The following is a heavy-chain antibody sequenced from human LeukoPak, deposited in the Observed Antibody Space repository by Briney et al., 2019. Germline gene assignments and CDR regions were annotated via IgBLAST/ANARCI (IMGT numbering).Heavy chain of an antibody. V-gene: IGHV1-3*03. CDR1: GYTFTSYA. CDR3: ARVSGAMWFGELLYIDY. J-gene: IGHJ4*02. D-gene: IGHD3-10*01. Sequence: ASVKVSCKASGYTFTSYAMHWVRQAPGQRLECMGWINAGNGNTKYSQEFQGRVTITRDTSASTAYMELSSLRSEDMAVYYCARVSGAMWFGELLYIDYWGQGTLVTVSS. CDR2: INAGNGNT.